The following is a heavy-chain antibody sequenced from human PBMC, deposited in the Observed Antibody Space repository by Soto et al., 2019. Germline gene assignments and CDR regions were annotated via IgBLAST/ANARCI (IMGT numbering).Heavy chain of an antibody. V-gene: IGHV4-4*07. CDR1: GRSMSGYY. CDR3: AREDYYDTGYYVV. CDR2: IYTSGTT. Sequence: SETLSLTCTFSGRSMSGYYWSWIRQPAGERLEWIGRIYTSGTTDFNPSLKGRVTMSVDTSKNQFSLKLTSVTAADTALYYCAREDYYDTGYYVVWGQGTKVTVSS. J-gene: IGHJ4*02. D-gene: IGHD3-9*01.